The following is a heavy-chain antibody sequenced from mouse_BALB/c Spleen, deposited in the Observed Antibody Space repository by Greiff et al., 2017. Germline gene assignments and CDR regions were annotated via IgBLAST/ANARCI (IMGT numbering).Heavy chain of an antibody. J-gene: IGHJ4*01. V-gene: IGHV2-9-2*01. CDR3: VRSPDYAMDY. CDR1: GFSLTSYD. Sequence: VQLVESGPGLVAPSQSLSITCTVSGFSLTSYDISWIRQPPGKGLEWLGVIWTGGGTNYNSAFMSRLSISKDNSKSQVFLKMNSLQTDDTAIYYCVRSPDYAMDYWGQGTSVTVSS. CDR2: IWTGGGT.